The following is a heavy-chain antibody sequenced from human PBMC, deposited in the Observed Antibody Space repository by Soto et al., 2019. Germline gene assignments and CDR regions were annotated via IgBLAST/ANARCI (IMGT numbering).Heavy chain of an antibody. D-gene: IGHD5-18*01. Sequence: EVQLVESGGGLIPPGGSLRLSCAASGFLVNSAYMTWVRQAPGKGLEWLSMINSDGSTLYAESVKGRFTISRDNSKNRLDLKMNSLRAEDTAMYYCARSGYSFACGYWGQGTLVIVTS. J-gene: IGHJ4*02. CDR1: GFLVNSAY. V-gene: IGHV3-53*01. CDR3: ARSGYSFACGY. CDR2: INSDGST.